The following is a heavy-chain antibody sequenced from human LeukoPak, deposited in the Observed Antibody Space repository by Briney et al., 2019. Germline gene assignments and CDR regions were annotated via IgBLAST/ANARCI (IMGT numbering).Heavy chain of an antibody. Sequence: SETLSLTCTVSGGSISSYYWSWIRRPPGKGLEWIGYIYYSGSTNYNPSLKSRVTISVDTSKNQFSLKLSSVTAADTAVYYCARDRQGVTMVRGVHYYYYYGMDVWGQGTTVTVSS. CDR2: IYYSGST. J-gene: IGHJ6*02. CDR1: GGSISSYY. V-gene: IGHV4-59*01. D-gene: IGHD3-10*01. CDR3: ARDRQGVTMVRGVHYYYYYGMDV.